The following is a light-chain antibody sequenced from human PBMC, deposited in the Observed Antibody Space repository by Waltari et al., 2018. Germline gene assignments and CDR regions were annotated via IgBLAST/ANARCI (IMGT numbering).Light chain of an antibody. CDR3: QHYVRLPAT. CDR2: GGS. J-gene: IGKJ1*01. V-gene: IGKV3-20*01. CDR1: QSVSRS. Sequence: IVLTQSPGTLSLSPGERATLSCRASQSVSRSLAWYQQKPGQAPKLLIYGGSTRATGIPDRFTGSGSGTDFSHTISSLEPEDFAIYFCQHYVRLPATFGQGTKVEIK.